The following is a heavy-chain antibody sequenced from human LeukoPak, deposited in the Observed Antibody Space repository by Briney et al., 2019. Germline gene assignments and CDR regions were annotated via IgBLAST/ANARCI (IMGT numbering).Heavy chain of an antibody. V-gene: IGHV3-21*01. J-gene: IGHJ4*02. D-gene: IGHD5-12*01. CDR2: ISSSSSYI. CDR1: GFTFSSYS. Sequence: GGSLRLSCAASGFTFSSYSMNWVRQAPGKGMEWVPSISSSSSYIYYTDSVKGRFTISRDNAKNSLFLQMNSLRAEDTAVYYCARDRDSGYDFDYWGQGTLVTVSS. CDR3: ARDRDSGYDFDY.